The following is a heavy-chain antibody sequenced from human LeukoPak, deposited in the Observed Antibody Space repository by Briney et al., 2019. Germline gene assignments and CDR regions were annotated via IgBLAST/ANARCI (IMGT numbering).Heavy chain of an antibody. V-gene: IGHV3-48*01. CDR1: GFTFSSYS. CDR3: ARGAGYSGYDAASGAFDI. J-gene: IGHJ3*02. Sequence: GGSLRLSCAASGFTFSSYSTNWVRQAPGKGLEWVSYIISSSSTIYYADSVKGRFTISRDNAKNSLYLQMNSLRAEDTAVYYCARGAGYSGYDAASGAFDIWGQGTMVTVSS. D-gene: IGHD5-12*01. CDR2: IISSSSTI.